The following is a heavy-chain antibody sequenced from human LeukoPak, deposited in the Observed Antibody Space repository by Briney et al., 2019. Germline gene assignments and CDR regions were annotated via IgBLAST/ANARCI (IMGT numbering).Heavy chain of an antibody. CDR2: IYYSGST. CDR1: GGSISSYY. CDR3: ASRSLSTSDY. Sequence: SETLSLTCTVSGGSISSYYWSWIRQPPGKGLEWIGYIYYSGSTNYNPSLKSRVTISVDTSKNQFSLKLSSVTAADTAVYYCASRSLSTSDYWGQGTLVTVSS. V-gene: IGHV4-59*08. J-gene: IGHJ4*02. D-gene: IGHD3-16*02.